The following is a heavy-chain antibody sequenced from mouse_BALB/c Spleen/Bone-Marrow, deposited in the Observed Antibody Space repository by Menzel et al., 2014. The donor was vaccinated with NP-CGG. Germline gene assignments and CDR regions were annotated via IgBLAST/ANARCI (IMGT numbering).Heavy chain of an antibody. V-gene: IGHV1-77*01. J-gene: IGHJ3*01. CDR2: IYSGSGSI. Sequence: VMLVESGPELVKPGASVKMSCKASGYTFTDYVISWVKQRTGQGLEWIGEIYSGSGSIYYNEKFKGKATLTADKSSNTAYMQLSSLTSEDSAVYFGAGELRFGYWGQGTLVTVSA. CDR3: AGELRFGY. CDR1: GYTFTDYV.